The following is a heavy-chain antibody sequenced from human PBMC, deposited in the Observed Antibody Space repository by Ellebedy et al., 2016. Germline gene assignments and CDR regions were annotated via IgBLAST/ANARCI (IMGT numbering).Heavy chain of an antibody. V-gene: IGHV3-33*01. CDR2: IWYDGSNK. Sequence: GGSLRLSCAASGFTFSSYGMHWVRQAPGKGLEWVAVIWYDGSNKYYADSVKGRFTISRDNSKNTLYLQMNSLRAEDTAVYYCARGEILTGYSTEYYFDYWGQGTLVTVSS. CDR3: ARGEILTGYSTEYYFDY. D-gene: IGHD3-9*01. J-gene: IGHJ4*02. CDR1: GFTFSSYG.